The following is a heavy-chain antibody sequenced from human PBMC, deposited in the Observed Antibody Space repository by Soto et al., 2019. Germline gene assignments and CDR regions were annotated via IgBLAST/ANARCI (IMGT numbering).Heavy chain of an antibody. CDR1: GFMFNDYE. D-gene: IGHD2-21*01. CDR3: VRDARGEGLLLWDC. CDR2: ISEGGTTT. V-gene: IGHV3-48*03. J-gene: IGHJ4*02. Sequence: EVQFVESGGCLAQSGGSLRLSCAASGFMFNDYEMNWVRQAPGKGLEWVSYISEGGTTTHYTDSVKGRFTISRDNAKESLYLQMNSLTPEDTATYFCVRDARGEGLLLWDCWGQGVVVSVSS.